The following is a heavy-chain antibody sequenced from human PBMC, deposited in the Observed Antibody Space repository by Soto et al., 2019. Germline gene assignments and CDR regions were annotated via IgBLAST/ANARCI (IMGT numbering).Heavy chain of an antibody. D-gene: IGHD2-8*01. CDR1: GGSFSGYY. V-gene: IGHV4-34*01. Sequence: SETLSLTCAVYGGSFSGYYWSWIRQPPGKGLEWIGEINHSGSTNYNLSLKSRVTISVDTSKNQFSLKLSSVTAADTAVYYCARGRKKYCTNGVCYKGGPEYFDYWGQGTLVTVSS. J-gene: IGHJ4*02. CDR3: ARGRKKYCTNGVCYKGGPEYFDY. CDR2: INHSGST.